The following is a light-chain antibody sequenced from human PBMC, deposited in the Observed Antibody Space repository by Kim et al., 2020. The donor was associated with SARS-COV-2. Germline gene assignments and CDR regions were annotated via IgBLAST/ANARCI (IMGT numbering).Light chain of an antibody. CDR1: SSDIGSYDR. J-gene: IGLJ3*02. V-gene: IGLV2-23*02. CDR2: EVT. Sequence: SITISCTGTSSDIGSYDRVSWYRQDPGKAPQLIIYEVTKRPSGISDRFSGFKSGNTASLEIFGLQAEDEADYYCCSFAGSSSNWVFGGGTQLTVL. CDR3: CSFAGSSSNWV.